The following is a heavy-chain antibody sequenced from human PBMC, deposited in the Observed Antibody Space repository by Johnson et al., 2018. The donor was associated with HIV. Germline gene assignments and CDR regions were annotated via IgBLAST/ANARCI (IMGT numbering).Heavy chain of an antibody. CDR3: ARGRIRQAYSGNYDDAFDI. D-gene: IGHD1-26*01. V-gene: IGHV3-30*04. CDR1: GFTFNSYA. Sequence: VQLVESGGELVQPGGSLRLSCAASGFTFNSYATHWVRQAPGKGLEWVAVISYDGSDKYYADSVKGRFTISRDNSKKTLYMQMNSLRAEDTAVYYCARGRIRQAYSGNYDDAFDIWGQGTMVTVSS. CDR2: ISYDGSDK. J-gene: IGHJ3*02.